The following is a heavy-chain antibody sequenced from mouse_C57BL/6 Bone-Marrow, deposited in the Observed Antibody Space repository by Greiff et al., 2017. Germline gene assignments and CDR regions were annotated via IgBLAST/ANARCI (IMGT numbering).Heavy chain of an antibody. CDR3: ARNSDYDPYWYFDV. CDR1: GFSLTSYG. D-gene: IGHD2-4*01. Sequence: VHLVESGPGLVQPSQSLSITCTVSGFSLTSYGVHWVRQSPGKGLAWLGVLWSGGSTDYNAAFISRLSISKDNSKSQVFFKMNSLQADDTAIYYCARNSDYDPYWYFDVWGTGTTVTVSS. J-gene: IGHJ1*03. V-gene: IGHV2-2*01. CDR2: LWSGGST.